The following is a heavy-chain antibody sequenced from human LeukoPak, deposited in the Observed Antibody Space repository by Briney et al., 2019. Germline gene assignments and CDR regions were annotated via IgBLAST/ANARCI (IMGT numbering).Heavy chain of an antibody. CDR1: GFTFSNYA. CDR2: IGYSGGST. Sequence: GGSLRLSCAASGFTFSNYAMSWLRQAPGKGLEWVSVIGYSGGSTYYADSVKGRFTISRDNSKNTLYLQMDSLRAEDTAVYFCAKAPQLRPLSWFDPWGQGTLVTVSS. J-gene: IGHJ5*02. V-gene: IGHV3-23*01. D-gene: IGHD5-18*01. CDR3: AKAPQLRPLSWFDP.